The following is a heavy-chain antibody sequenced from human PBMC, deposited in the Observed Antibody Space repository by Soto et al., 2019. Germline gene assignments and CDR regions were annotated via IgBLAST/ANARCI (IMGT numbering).Heavy chain of an antibody. V-gene: IGHV1-46*01. CDR1: VFTFTCYY. D-gene: IGHD4-17*01. Sequence: GXSVKVSCKASVFTFTCYYIHWVRQAPGQGLEWMGIINPSGGSTSYAQKFQGRVTMTRDTSTSTVYMELSSLRSEDTAVYYCARDSTVVTSPYDYWGQGTLVTVSS. CDR2: INPSGGST. CDR3: ARDSTVVTSPYDY. J-gene: IGHJ4*02.